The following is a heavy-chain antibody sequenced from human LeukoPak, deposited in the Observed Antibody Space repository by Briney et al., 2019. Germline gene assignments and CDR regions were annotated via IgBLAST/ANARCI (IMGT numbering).Heavy chain of an antibody. Sequence: GASVEVSCKPSRGTFSSYAISWVRQAPGQGLEWIGGIIPIFGTANCVQKFQGRVTITADDSTSTAYMELNSLKTEDTAVYYCTRQRLVAAALEDFDYWGQGTLVTVSS. CDR1: RGTFSSYA. V-gene: IGHV1-69*13. CDR3: TRQRLVAAALEDFDY. J-gene: IGHJ4*02. D-gene: IGHD2-2*01. CDR2: IIPIFGTA.